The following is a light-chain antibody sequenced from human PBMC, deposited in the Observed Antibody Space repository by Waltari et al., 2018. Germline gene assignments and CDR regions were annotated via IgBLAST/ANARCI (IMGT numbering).Light chain of an antibody. J-gene: IGLJ2*01. CDR2: AVS. CDR1: SRDDGTYKR. Sequence: QSARNQPASVSGSPGQSLTISCTGTSRDDGTYKRVSWYQQHPGKAPTLMIYAVSKRPSGVSDRFSGSKSGDMASLTISGLQPEDEAEYFCSSYAGSSKGVFGGGTKVTVL. V-gene: IGLV2-23*02. CDR3: SSYAGSSKGV.